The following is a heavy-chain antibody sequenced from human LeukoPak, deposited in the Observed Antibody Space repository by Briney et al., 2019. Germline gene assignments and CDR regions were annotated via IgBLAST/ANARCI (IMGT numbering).Heavy chain of an antibody. D-gene: IGHD3-3*02. V-gene: IGHV4-59*01. J-gene: IGHJ4*02. Sequence: SETLSLTCTLSGGSINSYYWRWIREPPGRGLEWVGYIYYSGSTNYNPSLKSRVTISVDTSKNQFSLKLRSVTAADTAVYYCARGLSHFEYWGQGTLVTVSS. CDR1: GGSINSYY. CDR2: IYYSGST. CDR3: ARGLSHFEY.